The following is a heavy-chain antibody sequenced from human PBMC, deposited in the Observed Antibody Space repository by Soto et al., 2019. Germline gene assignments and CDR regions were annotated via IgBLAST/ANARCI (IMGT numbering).Heavy chain of an antibody. CDR2: IIPIFGTA. CDR1: GGTFSSYA. Sequence: GASVKVSCKASGGTFSSYAISWVRQAPGQGLEWMGGIIPIFGTANYAQKFQGRVTITADESTSTAYMELSSLRSEDTAVYYCAGALLYFYWLAPNSYYCMVFWGDGPTGPVPS. V-gene: IGHV1-69*13. J-gene: IGHJ6*04. CDR3: AGALLYFYWLAPNSYYCMVF. D-gene: IGHD3-9*01.